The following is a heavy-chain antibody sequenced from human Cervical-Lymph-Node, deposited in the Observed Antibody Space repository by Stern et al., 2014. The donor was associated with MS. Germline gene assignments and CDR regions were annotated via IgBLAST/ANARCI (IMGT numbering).Heavy chain of an antibody. V-gene: IGHV2-70*01. CDR1: GFSLSTSGMC. CDR2: IDWDDDK. Sequence: QVTLKESGPALVKPTQTLTLTCTFSGFSLSTSGMCVSWIRQPPGKALEXLALIDWDDDKYYSTSLKTRLTISKDTSKNQVVLTMTNMDPVDTATYYCARMALGYCSGGSCSEYYYYGMDVWGQGTTVTVSS. J-gene: IGHJ6*02. D-gene: IGHD2-15*01. CDR3: ARMALGYCSGGSCSEYYYYGMDV.